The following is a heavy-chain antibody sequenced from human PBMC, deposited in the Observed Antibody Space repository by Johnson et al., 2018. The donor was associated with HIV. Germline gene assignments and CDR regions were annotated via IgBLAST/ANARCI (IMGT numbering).Heavy chain of an antibody. CDR1: GFTFSNAW. CDR3: TTMSALWFGDIHVFGDGFDI. CDR2: IKSKTDGGTT. J-gene: IGHJ3*02. V-gene: IGHV3-15*01. Sequence: VQLVESGGGLVQPGGSLRLSCAASGFTFSNAWMSWVRQAPGKGLEWVGRIKSKTDGGTTDYAAPVKGRFTISRDDSKNTLYLQMNSLKTEDTAVYYCTTMSALWFGDIHVFGDGFDIWGQGTMVTVSS. D-gene: IGHD3-10*01.